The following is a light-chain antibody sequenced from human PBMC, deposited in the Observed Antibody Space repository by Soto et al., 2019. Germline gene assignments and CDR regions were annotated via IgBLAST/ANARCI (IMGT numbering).Light chain of an antibody. J-gene: IGKJ3*01. CDR3: QQYSSYPYS. Sequence: DIPVTQSPSTLSASVGDRVTISCRASQNIDSWLDWYQQKPGKAPKLLIYDASSLESGVPSRFSGSGSGTEFSLTISSLQPDDFATYCCQQYSSYPYSFGPGTKVDIK. CDR2: DAS. V-gene: IGKV1-5*01. CDR1: QNIDSW.